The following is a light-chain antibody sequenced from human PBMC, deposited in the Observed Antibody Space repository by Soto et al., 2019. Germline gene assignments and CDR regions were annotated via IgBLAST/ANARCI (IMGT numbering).Light chain of an antibody. V-gene: IGLV1-40*01. Sequence: QSVLTQPPSVSGAPGQRVTISCTGSNSNIGAGYDVHWYQLLPGTAPKLLIYGNSNRPSGVPDRFSGSKSGTSASLAITGLQAEDEADYYCKSYDTSMRALYVFGTGSKVTVL. CDR1: NSNIGAGYD. CDR2: GNS. J-gene: IGLJ1*01. CDR3: KSYDTSMRALYV.